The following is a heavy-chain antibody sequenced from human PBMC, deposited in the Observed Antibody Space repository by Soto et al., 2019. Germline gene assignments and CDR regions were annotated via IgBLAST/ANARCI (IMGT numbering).Heavy chain of an antibody. D-gene: IGHD2-15*01. Sequence: PGGSLRLSCAVSGFTFSSYSMNWVRQAPGKGLEWLSYISSSSSKIYYADSVKGRFTISRDNAKNSLYLQMNSLRAEDTAVYYCARYPRGYCSGGTCSEWGQGTLVTVSS. CDR1: GFTFSSYS. J-gene: IGHJ4*02. CDR3: ARYPRGYCSGGTCSE. CDR2: ISSSSSKI. V-gene: IGHV3-48*04.